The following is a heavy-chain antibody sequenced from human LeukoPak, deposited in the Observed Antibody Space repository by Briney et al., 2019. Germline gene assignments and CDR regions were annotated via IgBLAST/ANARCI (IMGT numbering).Heavy chain of an antibody. CDR3: ARTGFNAFDI. D-gene: IGHD1-14*01. V-gene: IGHV4-31*03. CDR2: IYHSGST. CDR1: GGSISDAAYY. Sequence: SETLSPTCTVSGGSISDAAYYWSWIRQHPGEGLKWIGYIYHSGSTSYNPSLKSRVTISVDTSKNQFSLKLTSVTAADTAVYYCARTGFNAFDIWGQGTMVTVSS. J-gene: IGHJ3*02.